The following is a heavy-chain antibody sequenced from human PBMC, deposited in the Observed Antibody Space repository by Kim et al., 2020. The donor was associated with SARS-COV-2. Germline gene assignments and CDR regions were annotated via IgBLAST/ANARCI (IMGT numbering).Heavy chain of an antibody. D-gene: IGHD6-13*01. CDR3: ARGGHSSSWAPKGPFDY. Sequence: SETLSLTCTVSGYSISSGYYWGWIRQPPGKGLEWIGSIYHSGSTYYNPSLKSRVTISVDTSKNQFSLKLSSVTAADTAVYYCARGGHSSSWAPKGPFDYWGQGTLVTGSS. CDR1: GYSISSGYY. J-gene: IGHJ4*02. CDR2: IYHSGST. V-gene: IGHV4-38-2*02.